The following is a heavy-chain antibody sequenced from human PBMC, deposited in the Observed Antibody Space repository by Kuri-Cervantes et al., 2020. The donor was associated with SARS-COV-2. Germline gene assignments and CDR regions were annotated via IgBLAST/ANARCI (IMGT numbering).Heavy chain of an antibody. J-gene: IGHJ3*02. D-gene: IGHD4-17*01. CDR3: AKGFYGDYVWPGAFDI. CDR1: GFTFSSYA. Sequence: GESLKISCAASGFTFSSYAMSWVRQAPGKGLEWVSAISGSGGSTYYADSVKGRFTISRDNSKNTLYLQMNSLRAEDTAVYYCAKGFYGDYVWPGAFDIWGQGKMVTVSS. CDR2: ISGSGGST. V-gene: IGHV3-23*01.